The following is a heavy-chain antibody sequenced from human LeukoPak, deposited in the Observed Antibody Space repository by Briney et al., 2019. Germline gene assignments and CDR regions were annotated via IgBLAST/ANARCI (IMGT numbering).Heavy chain of an antibody. CDR3: ARDMYYYDSSGYYYPKH. V-gene: IGHV1-46*01. J-gene: IGHJ4*02. CDR1: GYTFTSYY. D-gene: IGHD3-22*01. Sequence: ASVKVSCKASGYTFTSYYMHWVRQAPGQGLEWMGIINPSGGSTSYAQKFQGRVTMTRDTSTSTVYMELSSLRSEDTAVYYCARDMYYYDSSGYYYPKHWGQGTLVTVPS. CDR2: INPSGGST.